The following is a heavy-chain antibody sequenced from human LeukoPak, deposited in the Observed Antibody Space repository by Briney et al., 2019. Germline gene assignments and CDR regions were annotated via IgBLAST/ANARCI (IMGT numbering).Heavy chain of an antibody. CDR2: IHPNTGAT. V-gene: IGHV1-2*02. CDR1: GHTFTNYY. CDR3: ASYASGHNWLKV. Sequence: ASVKVSCKSSGHTFTNYYLHWVRQAPGQGLEWLGRIHPNTGATNYAQKFQGRVTVTRDTSISTTYVELSRLTSADTAVYYCASYASGHNWLKVWGQGTLVTVSS. D-gene: IGHD2-2*01. J-gene: IGHJ5*02.